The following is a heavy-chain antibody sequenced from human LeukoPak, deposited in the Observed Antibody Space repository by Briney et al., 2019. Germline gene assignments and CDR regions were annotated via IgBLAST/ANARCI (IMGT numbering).Heavy chain of an antibody. CDR3: AKASVPAAMAYYFDY. CDR2: ISYDGDNK. Sequence: GGSLRLSCAASGFTFSSYGMHWVRQAPGKGLEWVAVISYDGDNKYYADSVKGRFTISRDNSKNTLYLQMNSLRAEDTAVYYCAKASVPAAMAYYFDYWGQGTLVTISS. J-gene: IGHJ4*02. CDR1: GFTFSSYG. V-gene: IGHV3-30*18. D-gene: IGHD2-2*01.